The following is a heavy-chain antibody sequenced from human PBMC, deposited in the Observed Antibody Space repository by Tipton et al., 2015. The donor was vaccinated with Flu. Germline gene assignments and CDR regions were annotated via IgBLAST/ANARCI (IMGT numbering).Heavy chain of an antibody. D-gene: IGHD2-21*01. CDR3: ARSFRVAVIGGLDV. J-gene: IGHJ6*02. CDR1: GGSLTGYN. Sequence: TLSLTCSVSGGSLTGYNWSWIRRTPGKELQWIGELDHTGSADYSPSLKGRVTISIDTSKNQVSLILTSATAADTAVYYCARSFRVAVIGGLDVWGQGTTVVVSS. CDR2: LDHTGSA. V-gene: IGHV4-34*01.